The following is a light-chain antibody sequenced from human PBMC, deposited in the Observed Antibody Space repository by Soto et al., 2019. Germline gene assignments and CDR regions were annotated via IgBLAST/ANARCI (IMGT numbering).Light chain of an antibody. CDR3: SSYTSGFYV. J-gene: IGLJ1*01. CDR1: SIDVGGYNH. Sequence: QSVLTQPASVSGSPGQSITISCTGTSIDVGGYNHVSWYQQHPGKAPKLMIYDVSDRPPGVSNRFSGSKSGNTASLTISGLQAEDEADYYCSSYTSGFYVFGTGTKVTVL. V-gene: IGLV2-14*01. CDR2: DVS.